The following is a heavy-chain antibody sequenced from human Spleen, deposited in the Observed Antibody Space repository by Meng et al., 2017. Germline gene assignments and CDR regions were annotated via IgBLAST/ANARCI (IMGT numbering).Heavy chain of an antibody. Sequence: QVHLVQSGGEVKKPGASVKVSCKVFGYNFTDFGVSWVRQAPGQGLEWMAWLGAHDGDTSHAPKFQGRVTVSADRPTATAYMELRSLRSDDTAVYYCARGTPGRSYSDYWGQGTLVTVSS. D-gene: IGHD3-10*01. CDR1: GYNFTDFG. CDR3: ARGTPGRSYSDY. J-gene: IGHJ4*02. CDR2: LGAHDGDT. V-gene: IGHV1-18*01.